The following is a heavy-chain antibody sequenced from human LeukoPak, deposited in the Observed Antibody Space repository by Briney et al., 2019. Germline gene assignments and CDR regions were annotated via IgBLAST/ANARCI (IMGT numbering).Heavy chain of an antibody. Sequence: GGSLRLSCAASGFTFSDYSMNWVRQAPGKGLEWVSYIDGSGDTIYYADSVKGRFTISRDNAKNSLDLQMNSLRDEGTAVYYCSRRFDCWGQGTLVTVSS. CDR3: SRRFDC. J-gene: IGHJ4*02. CDR2: IDGSGDTI. CDR1: GFTFSDYS. V-gene: IGHV3-48*02.